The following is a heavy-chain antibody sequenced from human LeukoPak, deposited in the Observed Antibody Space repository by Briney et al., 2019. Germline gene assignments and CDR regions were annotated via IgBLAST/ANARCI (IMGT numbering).Heavy chain of an antibody. CDR1: GFTFSSYG. D-gene: IGHD6-13*01. CDR3: ASVYSSSWYPAFDI. J-gene: IGHJ3*02. CDR2: ISYDGSNK. V-gene: IGHV3-30*03. Sequence: GGSLRLSCAASGFTFSSYGMHWVRQAPGKGLEWVAVISYDGSNKYYADSVKGRFTISRDNSKNTLFLQMNSLRAEDTAVYYCASVYSSSWYPAFDIWGQGTMVTVSS.